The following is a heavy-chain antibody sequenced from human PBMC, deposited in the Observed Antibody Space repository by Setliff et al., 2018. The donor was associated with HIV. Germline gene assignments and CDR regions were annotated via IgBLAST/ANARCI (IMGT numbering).Heavy chain of an antibody. CDR3: ARSNPGITAGLLAY. V-gene: IGHV4-4*07. Sequence: SETLSLTCNISGVSIPTNYWNWIRQPAGKGLEWIGRIYTTGGTNYNPALKSRVTMSIDTSKNQISLKLNSVTAADTATYYCARSNPGITAGLLAYWGPGTLVTV. D-gene: IGHD6-13*01. CDR1: GVSIPTNY. J-gene: IGHJ4*02. CDR2: IYTTGGT.